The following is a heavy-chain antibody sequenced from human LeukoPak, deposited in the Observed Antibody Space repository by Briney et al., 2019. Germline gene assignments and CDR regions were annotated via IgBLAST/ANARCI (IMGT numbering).Heavy chain of an antibody. V-gene: IGHV4-39*07. CDR2: INHSGST. D-gene: IGHD5-24*01. CDR3: ARTGYSEVSDP. CDR1: GGSISSSSYY. J-gene: IGHJ5*02. Sequence: SETLPLTCTVSGGSISSSSYYWGWIRQPPGKGLEWIGEINHSGSTNYNPSLKSRVTISVDTSKNQFSLKLSSVTAADTAVYYCARTGYSEVSDPWGQGTLVTVSS.